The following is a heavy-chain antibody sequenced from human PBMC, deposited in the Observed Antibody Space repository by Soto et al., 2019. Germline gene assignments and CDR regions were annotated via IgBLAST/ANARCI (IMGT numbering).Heavy chain of an antibody. V-gene: IGHV1-18*01. CDR2: ISAYNGNT. Sequence: GASVKVSCKASGCTFTSYGISWVRQAPGQGLEWMGWISAYNGNTNYAQKLQGRVTMTTDTSTSTAYMELRSLRSDDTAVYYCARDRVVVVPAPEGYVDVWGKGTTVNVSS. D-gene: IGHD2-2*01. CDR3: ARDRVVVVPAPEGYVDV. J-gene: IGHJ6*03. CDR1: GCTFTSYG.